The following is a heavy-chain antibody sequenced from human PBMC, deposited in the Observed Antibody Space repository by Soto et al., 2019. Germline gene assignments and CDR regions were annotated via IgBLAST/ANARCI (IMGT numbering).Heavy chain of an antibody. D-gene: IGHD2-21*02. V-gene: IGHV4-59*01. CDR1: GGSISNYY. Sequence: SETLSLTCTVSGGSISNYYWSWIRQPPGKGLEWIGYISYSGSTNYNPSLTSRVTISVDTSKNQFSLKLNSVTAADTAVYYCARDLWGYCGTDCYPLDVWGQGTTVTVSS. CDR3: ARDLWGYCGTDCYPLDV. J-gene: IGHJ6*02. CDR2: ISYSGST.